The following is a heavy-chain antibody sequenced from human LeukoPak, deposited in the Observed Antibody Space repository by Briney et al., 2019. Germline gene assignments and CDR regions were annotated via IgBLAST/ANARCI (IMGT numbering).Heavy chain of an antibody. J-gene: IGHJ4*02. V-gene: IGHV4-59*01. CDR1: GGSLSTYY. CDR3: ARELRSGVPFGY. D-gene: IGHD2-2*03. CDR2: VIFSGGT. Sequence: SETLSFTCTVSGGSLSTYYWSWIRQPPGKGLEWIGYVIFSGGTKYNPSLKSRLTMSADTSRNQFSMSLSSVNAADTDVYFCARELRSGVPFGYWGQGKLVIVSP.